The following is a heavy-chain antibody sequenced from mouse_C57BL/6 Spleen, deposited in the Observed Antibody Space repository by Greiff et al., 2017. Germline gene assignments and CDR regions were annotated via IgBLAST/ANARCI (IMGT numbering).Heavy chain of an antibody. J-gene: IGHJ1*03. CDR1: GYTFTSYW. D-gene: IGHD2-12*01. Sequence: VQLQQSGAELVRPGSSVKLSCKASGYTFTSYWMHWVKQRPIQGLEWIGNIDPSDSETHYNQKFKDKATLTVDKSSSTAYMQLSSLTSEDSAVYYCATYYSGYGEYFDVWGTGTTVTVSS. V-gene: IGHV1-52*01. CDR3: ATYYSGYGEYFDV. CDR2: IDPSDSET.